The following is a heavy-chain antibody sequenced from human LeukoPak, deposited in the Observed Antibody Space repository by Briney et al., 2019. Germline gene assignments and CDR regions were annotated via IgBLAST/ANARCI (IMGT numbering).Heavy chain of an antibody. V-gene: IGHV4-39*07. CDR1: GGSISSSSYY. J-gene: IGHJ4*02. Sequence: PSETLSLTCTDSGGSISSSSYYWGWIRQPPGKGLEWIGSIYYSGSTYYNPSLKSRVTISVDTSKNQFSLKLSSVTAADTAVYYCARSSSGYYYYFDYWGQGTLVTVSS. CDR2: IYYSGST. CDR3: ARSSSGYYYYFDY. D-gene: IGHD3-22*01.